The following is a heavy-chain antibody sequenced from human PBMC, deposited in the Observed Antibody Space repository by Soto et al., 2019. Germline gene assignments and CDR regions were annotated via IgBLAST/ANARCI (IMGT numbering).Heavy chain of an antibody. CDR1: GFTFGSYW. V-gene: IGHV3-7*01. CDR3: ARAGYCGPGCYYSFDY. D-gene: IGHD2-21*02. CDR2: IKPDGSAT. J-gene: IGHJ4*02. Sequence: ESGGGLVQPGGSLRLSCAVSGFTFGSYWMNWVRLIPGKGLEWVAYIKPDGSATYYVDSVKGRFTISRDNAKNSLYLQMNSLRVEATSVYYCARAGYCGPGCYYSFDYWCQGTLVTVSS.